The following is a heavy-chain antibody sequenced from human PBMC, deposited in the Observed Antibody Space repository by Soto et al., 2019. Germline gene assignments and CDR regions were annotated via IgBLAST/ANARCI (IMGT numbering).Heavy chain of an antibody. V-gene: IGHV1-18*01. J-gene: IGHJ4*02. CDR2: ISAYNGNT. CDR1: GYTFTSYG. D-gene: IGHD3-10*01. CDR3: ARGGPLLWFGELFDY. Sequence: ASVKVSCKASGYTFTSYGISWVRQAPGQGLEWMGWISAYNGNTNYAQKLQGRVTMTTDTSTSTAYMELRSLRSDDTAVYYCARGGPLLWFGELFDYWGQGTLVTVSS.